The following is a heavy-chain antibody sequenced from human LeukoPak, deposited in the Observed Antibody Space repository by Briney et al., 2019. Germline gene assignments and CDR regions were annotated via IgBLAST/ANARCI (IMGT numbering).Heavy chain of an antibody. CDR1: GGSFSGYY. J-gene: IGHJ5*02. CDR2: IHHSGST. Sequence: PSETLSLTCAVYGGSFSGYYWGWIRQPPGKGLQWIGSIHHSGSTYYNPSLKSRVTISVDTSKNQFSLKLSSVTAADTAVYYCARLNKPGWFDPWGQGTLVTVSS. V-gene: IGHV4-34*01. CDR3: ARLNKPGWFDP. D-gene: IGHD1-14*01.